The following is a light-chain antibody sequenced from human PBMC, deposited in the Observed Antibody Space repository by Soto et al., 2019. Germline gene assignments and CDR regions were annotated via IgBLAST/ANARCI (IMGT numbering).Light chain of an antibody. CDR1: QSVSSSA. CDR3: QYSGTSPQT. V-gene: IGKV3-20*01. J-gene: IGKJ1*01. CDR2: GAS. Sequence: SVLTECRGALSLSPGERATLSCRASQSVSSSALAWYQQKPGQAPRRFIYGASSRATGIPDRFSGSGSGTDFTLTISRLEPEDFAVYYCQYSGTSPQTSGQRTKVDIK.